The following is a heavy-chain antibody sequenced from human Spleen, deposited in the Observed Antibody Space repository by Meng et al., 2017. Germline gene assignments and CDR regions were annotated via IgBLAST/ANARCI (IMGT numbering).Heavy chain of an antibody. D-gene: IGHD3-9*01. V-gene: IGHV3-15*01. CDR2: IKSNTDGGTA. Sequence: GESLKISCAASGFYFNNAWMSWVRQAPGTGLEWVGRIKSNTDGGTAEYAAPVTGRFTISRDDSKSTLYLQMSGLRIDDTGVYYCTLDDKAVSDYWGQGTLVTVSS. CDR1: GFYFNNAW. J-gene: IGHJ4*02. CDR3: TLDDKAVSDY.